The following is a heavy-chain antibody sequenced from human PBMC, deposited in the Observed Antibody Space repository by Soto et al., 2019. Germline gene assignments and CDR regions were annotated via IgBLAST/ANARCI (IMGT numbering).Heavy chain of an antibody. CDR2: IDTYGSAT. D-gene: IGHD4-17*01. J-gene: IGHJ3*02. Sequence: GGSLRLSCAASGFTFSSYWMHWVRQAPGKGLVWVSRIDTYGSATRYADSVKGRFTISRDNAKNTLYLQMRTLRAEDTAVYYCASWSTLTTARFDAFDIWGQGTMVYVSS. CDR3: ASWSTLTTARFDAFDI. CDR1: GFTFSSYW. V-gene: IGHV3-74*01.